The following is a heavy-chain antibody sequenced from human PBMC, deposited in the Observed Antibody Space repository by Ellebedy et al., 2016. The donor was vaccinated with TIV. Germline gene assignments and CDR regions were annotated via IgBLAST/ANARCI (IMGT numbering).Heavy chain of an antibody. CDR1: GFTFSDYY. J-gene: IGHJ6*02. D-gene: IGHD2-8*02. Sequence: GESLKISXAASGFTFSDYYMSWIRQAPGKGLEWVSYISSSSSYTNYADSVKGRFTISRDNSKNTLYLQMNNLRAEDTAVYYCAKGMGMTRLVGMDVWGQGTTVTVSS. V-gene: IGHV3-11*05. CDR3: AKGMGMTRLVGMDV. CDR2: ISSSSSYT.